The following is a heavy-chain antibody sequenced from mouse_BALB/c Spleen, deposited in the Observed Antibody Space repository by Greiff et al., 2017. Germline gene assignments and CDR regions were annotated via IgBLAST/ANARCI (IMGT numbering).Heavy chain of an antibody. V-gene: IGHV3-2*02. J-gene: IGHJ4*01. CDR1: GYSITSDYA. Sequence: VLLKESGPGLVKPSQSLSLSCTVTGYSITSDYAWNWIRQFPGNKLEWMGYISYSGSTSYNPSLKSRISITRDTSKNQFFLQLNSVTTEDTATYYCARLRDYGMDYWGQGTSVTVSS. CDR3: ARLRDYGMDY. CDR2: ISYSGST. D-gene: IGHD2-4*01.